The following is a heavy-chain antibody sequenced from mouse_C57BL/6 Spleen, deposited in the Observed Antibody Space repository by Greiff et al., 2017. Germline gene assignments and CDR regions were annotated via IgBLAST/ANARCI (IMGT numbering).Heavy chain of an antibody. CDR1: GFSFTSYG. V-gene: IGHV2-3*01. CDR3: SKGGVVHNDV. D-gene: IGHD1-1*02. Sequence: VQLQQSGPGLVAPSQSLSITCTVSGFSFTSYGVSWVRQPPGKGLEWLGVIWGDGSTNYHSALISRLSISKDNSKSQGFLKLNSLQTDDTATYDCSKGGVVHNDVWGTGTTVTVSS. CDR2: IWGDGST. J-gene: IGHJ1*03.